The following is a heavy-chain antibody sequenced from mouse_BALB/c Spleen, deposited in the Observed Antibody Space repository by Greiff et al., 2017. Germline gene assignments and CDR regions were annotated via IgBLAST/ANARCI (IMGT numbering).Heavy chain of an antibody. J-gene: IGHJ4*01. CDR3: ARGGLRRTGLCGY. Sequence: EVKVVESGGGLVKPGGSLKLSCAASGFTFSSYTMSWVRQTPEKRLEWVATISSGGSYTYYPDSVKGRFTISRDNAKNTLYLQMSSLKSEDTAMYYCARGGLRRTGLCGYWGQGTSVTVSS. D-gene: IGHD6-5*01. V-gene: IGHV5-6-4*01. CDR1: GFTFSSYT. CDR2: ISSGGSYT.